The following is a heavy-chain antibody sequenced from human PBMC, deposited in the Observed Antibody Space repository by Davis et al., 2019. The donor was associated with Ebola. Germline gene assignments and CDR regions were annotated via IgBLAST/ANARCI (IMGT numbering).Heavy chain of an antibody. V-gene: IGHV3-23*01. CDR1: GFTFRSYA. CDR2: FSGSGGGT. D-gene: IGHD3/OR15-3a*01. J-gene: IGHJ5*01. CDR3: ARVNAGTGYSRFDS. Sequence: GESLKISCAASGFTFRSYAMSWVRQAPGKGLEWVSAFSGSGGGTYYADSVKGRFTISRDNSKKTLYLQMNSLRGEDTALYHCARVNAGTGYSRFDSWGQGTRVIVSS.